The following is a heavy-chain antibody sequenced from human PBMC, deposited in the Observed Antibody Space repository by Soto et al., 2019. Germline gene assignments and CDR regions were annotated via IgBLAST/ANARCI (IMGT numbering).Heavy chain of an antibody. CDR3: AREGRGYCSGSSCYWYFDV. J-gene: IGHJ2*01. D-gene: IGHD2-15*01. CDR1: GYTFTNYA. V-gene: IGHV1-18*01. Sequence: QAQLVQSGGEVKKPGASVTVSCKASGYTFTNYAINWVRQAPGQGLEWMGWISAFNGNTNYAQNFKGRVTMPTDTPMSTAYMDLTSLTSDDTAVYYCAREGRGYCSGSSCYWYFDVWGRGTPVTVSS. CDR2: ISAFNGNT.